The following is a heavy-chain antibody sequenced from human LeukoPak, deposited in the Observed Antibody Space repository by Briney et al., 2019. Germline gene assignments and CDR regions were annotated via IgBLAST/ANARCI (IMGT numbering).Heavy chain of an antibody. Sequence: ASVKVSCKASGYTFTSYGISWVRQAPGQGLEWMGWNSAYNGNTNYAQKLQGRVTMTTDTSTSTAYMELRSLRSDDTAVYYCARSGGVVPTIGGGEFDPWGRGTLVTVSS. CDR1: GYTFTSYG. V-gene: IGHV1-18*01. CDR3: ARSGGVVPTIGGGEFDP. J-gene: IGHJ5*02. D-gene: IGHD6-6*01. CDR2: NSAYNGNT.